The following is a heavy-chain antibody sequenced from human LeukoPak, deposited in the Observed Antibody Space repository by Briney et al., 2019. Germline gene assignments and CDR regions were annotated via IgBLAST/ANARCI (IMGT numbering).Heavy chain of an antibody. D-gene: IGHD1-14*01. Sequence: GGSLRLSCAASGFTFSSYSMNWVRQAPGKGLEWVGNIKQDGSDKNYMDSVKGRFTISRDNTKNSVYLQMSSLRAEETAVYYCAREVWGPEYWGQGTLVTVSS. CDR1: GFTFSSYS. V-gene: IGHV3-7*01. CDR3: AREVWGPEY. J-gene: IGHJ4*02. CDR2: IKQDGSDK.